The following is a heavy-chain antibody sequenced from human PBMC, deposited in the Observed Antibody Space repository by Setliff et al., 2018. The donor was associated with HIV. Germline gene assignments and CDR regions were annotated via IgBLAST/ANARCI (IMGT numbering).Heavy chain of an antibody. Sequence: AASVKVSCKASGYTFTGYYMHWVRQAPGQGLEWMGWINPNSGGTNYAQKFQGGVTMTRDTSISTAYMELSSLRSEDTAVYYCARGTDGDYYYYMDVWGKGTTVTVSS. D-gene: IGHD3-10*01. CDR2: INPNSGGT. J-gene: IGHJ6*03. CDR1: GYTFTGYY. V-gene: IGHV1-2*02. CDR3: ARGTDGDYYYYMDV.